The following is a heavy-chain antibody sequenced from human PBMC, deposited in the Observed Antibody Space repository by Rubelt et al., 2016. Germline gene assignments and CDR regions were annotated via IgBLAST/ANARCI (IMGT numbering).Heavy chain of an antibody. Sequence: QVQLQESGPGLVKPSETLSLTCTVSGGSISSYYWSWIRQPPGKGLEWIGYIYYSGSTNYNPSLKSRVTISVDPSKTQFCLKLSSVTAADTAVYYCARHGLTGVVVIHDAFDIWGQGTMVTVSS. CDR3: ARHGLTGVVVIHDAFDI. D-gene: IGHD3-22*01. CDR1: GGSISSYY. CDR2: IYYSGST. V-gene: IGHV4-59*08. J-gene: IGHJ3*02.